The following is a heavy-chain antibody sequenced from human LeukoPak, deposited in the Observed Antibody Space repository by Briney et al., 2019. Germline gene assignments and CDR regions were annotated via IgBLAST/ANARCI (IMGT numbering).Heavy chain of an antibody. CDR1: GGTISSYY. CDR2: IYHSGST. Sequence: SETLSLTCTVSGGTISSYYWSWIRQPPGKGLEWIGEIYHSGSTNYNPSLKSRVTISVDKSKNQFSLKLSSVAAADTAVYYCAVITMTAFDIWGQGTMVTVSS. CDR3: AVITMTAFDI. J-gene: IGHJ3*02. V-gene: IGHV4-59*12. D-gene: IGHD3-22*01.